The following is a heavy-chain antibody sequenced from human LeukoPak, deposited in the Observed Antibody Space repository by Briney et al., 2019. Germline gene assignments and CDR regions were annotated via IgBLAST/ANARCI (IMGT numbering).Heavy chain of an antibody. Sequence: LRLSCAASGFTFSSYAMSWVRQAPGKGLEWIGYIYYSGSTYYNPSLKSRVTISVDTSKDQFSLKLSSVTAADTAVYYCARSDSSGYLLDYWGQGTLVTVSS. D-gene: IGHD3-22*01. CDR3: ARSDSSGYLLDY. CDR1: GFTFSSYA. V-gene: IGHV4-31*02. J-gene: IGHJ4*02. CDR2: IYYSGST.